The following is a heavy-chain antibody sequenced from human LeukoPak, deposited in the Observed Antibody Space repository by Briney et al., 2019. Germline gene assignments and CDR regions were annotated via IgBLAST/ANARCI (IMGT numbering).Heavy chain of an antibody. CDR1: GYSISSGYY. D-gene: IGHD3-10*01. CDR2: IYHSGST. J-gene: IGHJ4*02. V-gene: IGHV4-38-2*02. Sequence: SETLSLTCTVSGYSISSGYYWGWIRQPPGKGLEWIGSIYHSGSTYYNPSLKSRVTISVDTSKNQFSLKLSSVTAADTAVYYCARYGSGYYWGQGTLVTVSS. CDR3: ARYGSGYY.